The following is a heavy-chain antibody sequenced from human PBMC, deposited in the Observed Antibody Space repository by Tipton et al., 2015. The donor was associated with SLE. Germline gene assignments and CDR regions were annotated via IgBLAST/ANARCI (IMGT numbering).Heavy chain of an antibody. CDR2: IYYSGST. CDR1: GGSISSHY. V-gene: IGHV4-59*11. J-gene: IGHJ3*02. Sequence: TLSLTCTVSGGSISSHYWSWIRQPPGKGLEWIGYIYYSGSTNYNPSLKSRVTISVDTSKNQFSLKLSSVTAAYTAVYYCALRGNLYQLLGKRAFDIWGQGTMVTVSS. CDR3: ALRGNLYQLLGKRAFDI. D-gene: IGHD2-2*01.